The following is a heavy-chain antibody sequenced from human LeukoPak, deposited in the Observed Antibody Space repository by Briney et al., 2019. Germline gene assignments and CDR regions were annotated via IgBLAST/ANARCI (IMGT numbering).Heavy chain of an antibody. CDR3: AKDSSIRYYGSGSSVDY. V-gene: IGHV3-30-3*01. CDR1: GFTFSSYA. Sequence: QPGRSLRLSCAASGFTFSSYAMHWVRQAPGKGLDGVAIISYDGTKTHHADSVKGRFTISRDYSKNTLYLQMNSLRAEDTAVYYCAKDSSIRYYGSGSSVDYWGQGTLVTVSS. CDR2: ISYDGTKT. J-gene: IGHJ4*02. D-gene: IGHD3-10*01.